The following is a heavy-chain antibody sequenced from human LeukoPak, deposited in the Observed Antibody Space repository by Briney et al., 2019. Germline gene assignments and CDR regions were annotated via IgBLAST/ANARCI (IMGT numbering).Heavy chain of an antibody. D-gene: IGHD6-19*01. Sequence: PSETLSLTXAVSDYSISSGYYWGWIRPPPGKGLEWIGSIYHSGSTYYKPSLKSRVTMSVDTSKNQFSLKLSSVTAADTAVYYCARTYSSGSSTWFDPWGQGTLVAVSS. J-gene: IGHJ5*02. CDR2: IYHSGST. V-gene: IGHV4-38-2*01. CDR1: DYSISSGYY. CDR3: ARTYSSGSSTWFDP.